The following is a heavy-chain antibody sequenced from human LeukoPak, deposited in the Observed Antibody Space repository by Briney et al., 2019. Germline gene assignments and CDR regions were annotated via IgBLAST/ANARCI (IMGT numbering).Heavy chain of an antibody. J-gene: IGHJ4*02. Sequence: ASVKVSCKASGYTFTGYYMHWVRQAPGQGLEWMGRINPNSGGTNYAQKFQGRVTMTRDTSISTAYMELSRLRSDDTAVYYCARLLVGGSYRHYHVDYWGQGTLVTVSS. CDR3: ARLLVGGSYRHYHVDY. V-gene: IGHV1-2*06. CDR1: GYTFTGYY. CDR2: INPNSGGT. D-gene: IGHD1-26*01.